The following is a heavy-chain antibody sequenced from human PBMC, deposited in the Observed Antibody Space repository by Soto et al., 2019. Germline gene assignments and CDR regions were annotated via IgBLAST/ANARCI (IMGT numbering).Heavy chain of an antibody. V-gene: IGHV1-69*06. CDR1: GGTFSNYA. J-gene: IGHJ4*02. D-gene: IGHD1-26*01. CDR2: IIPMFGTP. CDR3: ARGWETVGATTPFAY. Sequence: QVQLVQSGAEVKKPGSSVKVSCKASGGTFSNYAISWVRQAPGQGLEWMGGIIPMFGTPNYAQRFQGRVTITADKSTSTASMEVRNLKSDDMAVYYCARGWETVGATTPFAYWGQGTLVTVSS.